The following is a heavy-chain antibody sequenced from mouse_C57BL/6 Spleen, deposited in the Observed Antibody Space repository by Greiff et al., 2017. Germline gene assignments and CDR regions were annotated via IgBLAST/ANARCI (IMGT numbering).Heavy chain of an antibody. CDR3: ATDSSGYDWFAY. V-gene: IGHV1-53*01. D-gene: IGHD3-2*02. J-gene: IGHJ3*01. CDR1: GYTFTSYW. Sequence: QVQLKQPGTELVKPGASVKLSCKASGYTFTSYWMHWVKQRPGQGLEWIGNINPSNGGTNYNGKFKGKATLTADKSSSTAYMQLSSLTSEDSAVYFCATDSSGYDWFAYWGQGTLVTVSA. CDR2: INPSNGGT.